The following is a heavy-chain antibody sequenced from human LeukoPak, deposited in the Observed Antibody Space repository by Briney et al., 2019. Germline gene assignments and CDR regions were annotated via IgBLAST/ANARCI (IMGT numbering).Heavy chain of an antibody. D-gene: IGHD4-17*01. V-gene: IGHV1-24*01. CDR2: FDPEDGEA. Sequence: ASVKVSCKVSGYSLTHLSLHWVRQAPGKGLEWMGGFDPEDGEAIYAQKFQGRVSMTEDTSKDTGYMELSTLTSEDTAVYYCAKSHGDYGLLDYWGRGTLVTVSS. CDR1: GYSLTHLS. CDR3: AKSHGDYGLLDY. J-gene: IGHJ4*02.